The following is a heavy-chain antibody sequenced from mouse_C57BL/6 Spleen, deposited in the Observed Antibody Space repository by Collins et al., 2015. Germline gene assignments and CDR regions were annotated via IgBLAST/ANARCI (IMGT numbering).Heavy chain of an antibody. V-gene: IGHV1-55*01. J-gene: IGHJ2*01. CDR3: ARSPLDYGKEDYFDY. D-gene: IGHD2-1*01. CDR2: IYPGSGST. Sequence: QVQLQQPGAELVKPGASVKMSCKASGYTFTSYWITWVKQRPGQGLEWIGDIYPGSGSTNYNEKFKSKATLTVDTSSSTAYMQLSSLTSEDSAVYYCARSPLDYGKEDYFDYWGQGTTLTVSS. CDR1: GYTFTSYW.